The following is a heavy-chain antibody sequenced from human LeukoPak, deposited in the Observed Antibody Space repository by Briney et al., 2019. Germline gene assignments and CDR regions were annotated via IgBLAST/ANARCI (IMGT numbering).Heavy chain of an antibody. D-gene: IGHD4-17*01. V-gene: IGHV1-2*02. CDR1: GYTFTGYY. Sequence: ATVKVSCKASGYTFTGYYMDWVRQAPGQGLEWMGWINPNSGGTNYAQKFQGRVTMTRDTSISTAYMELSRLRSDDTAVYYCARGGDYRLGYFDLWGRGTLVTVSS. J-gene: IGHJ2*01. CDR3: ARGGDYRLGYFDL. CDR2: INPNSGGT.